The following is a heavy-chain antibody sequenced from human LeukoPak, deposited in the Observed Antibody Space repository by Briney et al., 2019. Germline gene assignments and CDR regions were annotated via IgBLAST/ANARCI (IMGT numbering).Heavy chain of an antibody. V-gene: IGHV4-34*01. CDR3: ARGKFKYSYDY. Sequence: GSLRLSCAASGFTFRSHGMHWVRQAPGKGLEWIGEINHSGSTNYNPSLKSRVTISVDTSKNQFSLKLSSVTAADTAVYYCARGKFKYSYDYWGQGTLVTVSS. CDR2: INHSGST. D-gene: IGHD5-18*01. CDR1: GFTFRSHG. J-gene: IGHJ4*02.